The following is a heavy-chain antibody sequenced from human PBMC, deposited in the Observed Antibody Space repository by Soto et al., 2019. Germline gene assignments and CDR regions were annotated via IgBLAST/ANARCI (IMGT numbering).Heavy chain of an antibody. V-gene: IGHV3-9*01. J-gene: IGHJ4*02. CDR2: ISWNSGDK. Sequence: VQMVESGGGLVKPGMSLRLSCAASGFRFDDFAMHWVRQGQGKGLEWVSGISWNSGDKDYGDSMKGRFVISRDNDKNSLDLQMNSLRPEDTAVYYCVRGRGPMNRGYFFSWGRGTLVIVSP. D-gene: IGHD2-21*01. CDR3: VRGRGPMNRGYFFS. CDR1: GFRFDDFA.